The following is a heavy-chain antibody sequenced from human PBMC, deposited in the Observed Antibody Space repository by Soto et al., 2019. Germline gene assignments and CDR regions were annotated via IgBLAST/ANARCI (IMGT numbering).Heavy chain of an antibody. V-gene: IGHV3-53*01. D-gene: IGHD2-15*01. CDR1: GLTVSSNY. J-gene: IGHJ4*02. Sequence: EVQLVESGGGLIQPGGSLRLSCAASGLTVSSNYMSWVRQAPGRGLEWVSVTYSGGSTYYADSVKGRFTISRDNSKNKLYLQMKSLTPEDTAVYYCARKKYVITPDSFAYWGQGTLVTVSS. CDR3: ARKKYVITPDSFAY. CDR2: TYSGGST.